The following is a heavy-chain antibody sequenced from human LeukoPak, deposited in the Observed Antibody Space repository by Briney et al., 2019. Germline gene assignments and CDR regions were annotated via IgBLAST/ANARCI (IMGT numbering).Heavy chain of an antibody. J-gene: IGHJ4*02. CDR2: VNWNGGST. V-gene: IGHV3-20*04. D-gene: IGHD3-22*01. Sequence: GGSLRLSCAASGFTFSNAWMSWVRQAPGKGLEWVSGVNWNGGSTGYADSVKGRFTISRDNAKNSLYLQMNSLRAEDTALYYCARASLYDNSAYYLDYWGQGTLVTVSS. CDR1: GFTFSNAW. CDR3: ARASLYDNSAYYLDY.